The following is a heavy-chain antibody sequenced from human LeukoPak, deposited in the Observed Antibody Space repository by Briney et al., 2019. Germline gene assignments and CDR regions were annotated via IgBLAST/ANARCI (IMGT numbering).Heavy chain of an antibody. V-gene: IGHV1-69*05. CDR3: ARSPILRGARGGYYFDY. CDR1: GTTFSSYA. J-gene: IGHJ4*02. D-gene: IGHD4-17*01. Sequence: GAPVKVSCKASGTTFSSYAVSWVRQAPGQGLEWMGGIIPMFGAPDYTPKFQGRVSITTDESTSTAYMELSSLRSEDTAVYYCARSPILRGARGGYYFDYWGQGTLVTVSS. CDR2: IIPMFGAP.